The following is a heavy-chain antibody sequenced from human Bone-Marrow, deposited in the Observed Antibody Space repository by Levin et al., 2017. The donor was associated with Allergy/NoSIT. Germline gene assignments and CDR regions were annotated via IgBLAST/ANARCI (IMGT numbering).Heavy chain of an antibody. V-gene: IGHV4-30-4*01. CDR2: IYYTGSA. Sequence: SETLSLTCTVSGGSIRSGGYYWTWIRQSPGTGLEWIGYIYYTGSAYYNPSLKSRLSLSVDTSKNQFSLNLASVTAADTAVYYCARTVASDGVWTLDSWGQGALVTVSS. CDR3: ARTVASDGVWTLDS. J-gene: IGHJ4*02. D-gene: IGHD2-8*01. CDR1: GGSIRSGGYY.